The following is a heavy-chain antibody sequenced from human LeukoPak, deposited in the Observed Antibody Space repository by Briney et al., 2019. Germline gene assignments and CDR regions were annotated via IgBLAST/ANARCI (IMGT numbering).Heavy chain of an antibody. CDR1: GGSFSGYY. V-gene: IGHV4-59*01. D-gene: IGHD1-7*01. J-gene: IGHJ4*02. CDR2: IYYSGST. CDR3: AGDSGTQFDY. Sequence: SETLSLTCAVYGGSFSGYYWSWIRQPPGKGLEWIGYIYYSGSTNYNPSLKSRVTISVDTSKNQFSLKLSSVTAADTAVYYCAGDSGTQFDYWGQGTLVTVSS.